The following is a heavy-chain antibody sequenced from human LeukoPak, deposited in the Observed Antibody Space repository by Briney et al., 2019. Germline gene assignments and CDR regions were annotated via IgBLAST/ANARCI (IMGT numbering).Heavy chain of an antibody. Sequence: GGSLRLSCAASGFTFSSHAMHWVRQAPGKGLEWVAVISYDGSNKYYADSVKGRFTISRDNSKNTLYLQMNSLRAEDTAVYYCAKVPYDFWSGYYWDYWGQGTLVTVSS. D-gene: IGHD3-3*01. CDR3: AKVPYDFWSGYYWDY. V-gene: IGHV3-30*18. CDR1: GFTFSSHA. J-gene: IGHJ4*02. CDR2: ISYDGSNK.